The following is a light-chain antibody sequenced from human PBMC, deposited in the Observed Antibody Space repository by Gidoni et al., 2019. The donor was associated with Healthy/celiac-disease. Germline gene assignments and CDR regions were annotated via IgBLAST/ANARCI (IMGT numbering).Light chain of an antibody. CDR1: QSVSSY. Sequence: EIVLTQSPATLSLSPGERATLACRASQSVSSYLAWYQQKPGQAPRLHIYDASNRATGIPARFSGSGSGTDFTLTSSSLEPEDFAVYYRQQRSNWLTFGGGTKVEIK. J-gene: IGKJ4*01. V-gene: IGKV3-11*01. CDR3: QQRSNWLT. CDR2: DAS.